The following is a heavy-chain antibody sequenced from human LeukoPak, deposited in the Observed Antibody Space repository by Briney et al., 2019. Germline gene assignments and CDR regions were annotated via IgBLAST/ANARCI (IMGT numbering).Heavy chain of an antibody. V-gene: IGHV4-4*02. CDR1: GGSIDITNY. CDR2: ISHDGTT. J-gene: IGHJ4*02. Sequence: KPSETLSLTCGVSGGSIDITNYWSWVRQAPGKGLDWIGEISHDGTTNYNPSLRSRVAMSLDRANNQFSLSLTSVTAADTAVYYCTREDRPFCPFAYWGQGVLVTVSS. D-gene: IGHD3-22*01. CDR3: TREDRPFCPFAY.